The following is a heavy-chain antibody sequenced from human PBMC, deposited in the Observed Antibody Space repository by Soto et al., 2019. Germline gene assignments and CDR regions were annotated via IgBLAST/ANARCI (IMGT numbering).Heavy chain of an antibody. CDR2: IRRKANSYTT. D-gene: IGHD6-19*01. Sequence: EVQLVESGGGLVQPGGSLRLSCAASGLIFSDYHMDWVRQAPGKGVEWVGRIRRKANSYTTEYAGSVKGRFTISRDNSKNSLYLQMNTLKSEDTAVHYCAMLGGWSGGSSGMDVWGQGTTVTVSS. V-gene: IGHV3-72*01. CDR1: GLIFSDYH. J-gene: IGHJ6*02. CDR3: AMLGGWSGGSSGMDV.